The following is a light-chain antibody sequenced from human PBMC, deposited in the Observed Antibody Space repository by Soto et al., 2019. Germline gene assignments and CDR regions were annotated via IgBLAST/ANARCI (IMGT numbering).Light chain of an antibody. CDR1: ESVSTN. V-gene: IGKV3-15*01. CDR3: QQYYSTPVT. CDR2: GAS. Sequence: EIEMTQSPATLSLAPGERVTLSCRASESVSTNLAWYQQKAGQAPRLLIYGASTRATGVPPRFSGSGSGTDFTLTISSLQAEDVAVYYCQQYYSTPVTFGGGTKVDIK. J-gene: IGKJ4*01.